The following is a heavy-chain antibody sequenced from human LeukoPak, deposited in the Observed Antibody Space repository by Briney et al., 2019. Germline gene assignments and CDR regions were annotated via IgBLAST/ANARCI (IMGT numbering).Heavy chain of an antibody. CDR2: INPDGRDT. CDR1: GFTFNRCW. D-gene: IGHD2-21*02. CDR3: TSWGDTTAEYFQR. Sequence: SLRLSCVVSGFTFNRCWMNWVRQAPGKGLEWVAHINPDGRDTYYVDSVKGGFTISRDNAQNSMYLQMNSLRVEDTAVYYCTSWGDTTAEYFQRWGQGTLVTVSS. J-gene: IGHJ1*01. V-gene: IGHV3-7*01.